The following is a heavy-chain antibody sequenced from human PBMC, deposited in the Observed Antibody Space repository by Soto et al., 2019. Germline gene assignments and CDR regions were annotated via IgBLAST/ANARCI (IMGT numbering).Heavy chain of an antibody. V-gene: IGHV4-31*03. CDR1: GGSISGGGYY. CDR2: IYHSGST. Sequence: SETLSHTCIVSGGSISGGGYYWSWIRQHPGKGRGWIGEIYHSGSTNYNPSLKSRVTISVDKSKNQFSLKLSSVTAADTAVYYCAREGSPYYDFWSGYYYFDYWGQGTLVTVSS. J-gene: IGHJ4*02. D-gene: IGHD3-3*01. CDR3: AREGSPYYDFWSGYYYFDY.